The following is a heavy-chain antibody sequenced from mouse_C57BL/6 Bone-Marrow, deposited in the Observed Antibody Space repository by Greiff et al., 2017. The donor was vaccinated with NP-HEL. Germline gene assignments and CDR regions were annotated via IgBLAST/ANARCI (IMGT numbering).Heavy chain of an antibody. CDR1: GFSLTSYG. J-gene: IGHJ1*03. V-gene: IGHV2-6-1*01. CDR2: IWSDGST. Sequence: QVHVKQSGPGLVAPSQSLSITCTVSGFSLTSYGVHWVRQPPGKGLEWLVVIWSDGSTTYNSALKSRLSISKDNSKSQVFLKMNSLQTDDTAMYYCARHGPYYGSSYWYFDVWGTGTTVTVSS. CDR3: ARHGPYYGSSYWYFDV. D-gene: IGHD1-1*01.